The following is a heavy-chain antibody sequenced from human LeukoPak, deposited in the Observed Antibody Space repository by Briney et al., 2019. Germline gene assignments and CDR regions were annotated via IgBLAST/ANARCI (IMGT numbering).Heavy chain of an antibody. CDR2: IYHSGRT. CDR1: GYSISSGYY. D-gene: IGHD6-25*01. CDR3: RKIAQEGGREFDY. Sequence: SDTLSLTCTVSGYSISSGYYWGWIRQPPGKGLEWIGRIYHSGRTYYTPSLKSRVTISVDTSKNQFSLKLSSVTAADTAVYYCRKIAQEGGREFDYWGQGTLVTVSS. J-gene: IGHJ4*02. V-gene: IGHV4-38-2*02.